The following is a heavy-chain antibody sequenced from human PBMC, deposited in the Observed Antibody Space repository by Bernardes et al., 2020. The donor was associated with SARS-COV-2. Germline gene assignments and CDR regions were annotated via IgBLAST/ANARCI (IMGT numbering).Heavy chain of an antibody. D-gene: IGHD2-21*01. CDR3: ASDRSGRIPYY. CDR2: IHYSGST. Sequence: LSLTCTVSGGSILNYYWSWIRQPPGTELEWIGYIHYSGSTNYNPSLKSRVTISVDTSKNQFSLKLSSVTAADTAVYYCASDRSGRIPYYWGQGTLVTVSS. CDR1: GGSILNYY. V-gene: IGHV4-59*01. J-gene: IGHJ4*02.